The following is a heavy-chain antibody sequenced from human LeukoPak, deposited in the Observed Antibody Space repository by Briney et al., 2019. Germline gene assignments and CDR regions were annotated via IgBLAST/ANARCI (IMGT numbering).Heavy chain of an antibody. CDR1: GFTFSSYW. CDR3: ARDYGIAAAALGYYYYMDV. CDR2: IKQDGSEK. D-gene: IGHD6-13*01. Sequence: GGSLRLSCAASGFTFSSYWMSWVRQAPGKGLEWVANIKQDGSEKYYVDSVKGRFTISRDNAKNSLYLQMNSLRAEDTAVYYCARDYGIAAAALGYYYYMDVWGKGTTVTVSS. V-gene: IGHV3-7*01. J-gene: IGHJ6*03.